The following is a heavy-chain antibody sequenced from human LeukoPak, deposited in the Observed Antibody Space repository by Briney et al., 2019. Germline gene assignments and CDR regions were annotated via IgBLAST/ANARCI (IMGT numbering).Heavy chain of an antibody. V-gene: IGHV3-23*01. CDR3: AKRGDFWSGNPHYFDY. CDR1: GFTFSSYA. Sequence: GGSPRLSCAASGFTFSSYAMSWVRQAPGKGLEWVSAISGSGGSTYYADSVKGRFTISRDNSKNTLYLQMNSLRAEDTAVYYCAKRGDFWSGNPHYFDYWGQGTLVTVSS. J-gene: IGHJ4*02. D-gene: IGHD3-3*01. CDR2: ISGSGGST.